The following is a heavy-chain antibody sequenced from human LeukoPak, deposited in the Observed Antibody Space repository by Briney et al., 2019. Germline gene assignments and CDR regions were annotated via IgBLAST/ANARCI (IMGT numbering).Heavy chain of an antibody. CDR1: GLALNGYW. J-gene: IGHJ3*02. CDR3: ARDFGAVRTTNAFDI. V-gene: IGHV3-74*01. CDR2: IDGDGSNT. Sequence: GGSLRLSCAASGLALNGYWMHWVRQAPGKGLVWVSRIDGDGSNTTYVDSVKGRFTISRDNAKNTVYLQMNALRVEDTAVYFCARDFGAVRTTNAFDIWGQGTMVTVSS. D-gene: IGHD1-14*01.